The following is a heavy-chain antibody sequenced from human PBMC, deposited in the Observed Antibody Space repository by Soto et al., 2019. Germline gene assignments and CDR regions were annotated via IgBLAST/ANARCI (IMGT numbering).Heavy chain of an antibody. D-gene: IGHD3-16*02. CDR2: ISDDGSNK. Sequence: QVQLVESGGGVVQPGRSLRLSCAASGFTFSSYGMHWVRQAPGKGLERVAVISDDGSNKYYADTVKGRFNISRDNTKNTLYLQMNSIRAEDTAVYYSAIRSASERYIPDDNLGKGSLVTGSS. J-gene: IGHJ4*02. V-gene: IGHV3-30*03. CDR3: AIRSASERYIPDDN. CDR1: GFTFSSYG.